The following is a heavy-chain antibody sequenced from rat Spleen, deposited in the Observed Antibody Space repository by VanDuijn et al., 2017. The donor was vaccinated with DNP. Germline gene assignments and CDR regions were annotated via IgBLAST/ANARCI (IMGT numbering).Heavy chain of an antibody. CDR1: SYSITSNY. CDR3: ARYGITTVVRPPFDY. CDR2: IVYSGTT. D-gene: IGHD1-1*01. V-gene: IGHV3-1*01. J-gene: IGHJ2*01. Sequence: EVQLQESGPGLVKPSQSLSLTCSVTSYSITSNYWGWIRKFPGNKMEWMGYIVYSGTTSYNPSLKSRIPITRDTPKNQLFLPLNTVTTEDTASYYCARYGITTVVRPPFDYWGQGVMVTVSS.